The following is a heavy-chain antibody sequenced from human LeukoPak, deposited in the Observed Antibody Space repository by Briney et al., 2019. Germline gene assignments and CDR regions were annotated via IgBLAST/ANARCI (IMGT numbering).Heavy chain of an antibody. CDR3: ARDLVVVAGNNWFDP. Sequence: PSETLSLTCTVSGGSITSRTYYWGWIRQPPGKGLEWIGSIYYSGSTYYNPSLKSRVTISVDTSKNQFSLKLSSVTAADTAVYYCARDLVVVAGNNWFDPWGQGTLVTVSS. CDR2: IYYSGST. J-gene: IGHJ5*02. CDR1: GGSITSRTYY. D-gene: IGHD2-15*01. V-gene: IGHV4-39*07.